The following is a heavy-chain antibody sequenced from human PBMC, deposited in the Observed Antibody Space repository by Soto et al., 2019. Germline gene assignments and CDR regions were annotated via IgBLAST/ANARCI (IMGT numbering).Heavy chain of an antibody. D-gene: IGHD2-2*01. Sequence: ASVKVSCKASGFTFTSSAVQWVRQARGQRLEWIGWIVVGSGNTNYAQKFQERVTITRDMSTSTAYVELSSLRSEDTAVYYCVRERRCRTTSCAQGDSYYFDYCGQGTLVTVSS. CDR3: VRERRCRTTSCAQGDSYYFDY. CDR1: GFTFTSSA. CDR2: IVVGSGNT. J-gene: IGHJ4*02. V-gene: IGHV1-58*01.